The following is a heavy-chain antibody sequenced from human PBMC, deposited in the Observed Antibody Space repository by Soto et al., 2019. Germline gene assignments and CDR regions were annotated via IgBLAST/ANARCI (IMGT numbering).Heavy chain of an antibody. CDR2: ISSSSSYI. J-gene: IGHJ3*02. CDR3: ARDLAAYCGGDCYSAAFDI. D-gene: IGHD2-21*01. Sequence: GGSLRLSCAASGFTFSSYSMNWVRQAPGKGLEWVSSISSSSSYIYYADSVKGRFTISRDNAKNSLYLQMNSLRAEDTAVYYCARDLAAYCGGDCYSAAFDIWGQGTMVTLSS. V-gene: IGHV3-21*01. CDR1: GFTFSSYS.